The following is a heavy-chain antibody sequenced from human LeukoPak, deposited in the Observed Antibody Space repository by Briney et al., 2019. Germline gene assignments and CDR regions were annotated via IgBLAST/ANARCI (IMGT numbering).Heavy chain of an antibody. Sequence: PGASVKVSCKASGYTFTSYAMHWVRQAPGQRLEWMGWINAGNGNTKYSQKFQGRVTITRDTSASTAYMELSSLRSEDTAVYYCARGYCSSTSCYLFDYWGQGTLVTVSS. CDR1: GYTFTSYA. J-gene: IGHJ4*02. D-gene: IGHD2-2*01. V-gene: IGHV1-3*01. CDR3: ARGYCSSTSCYLFDY. CDR2: INAGNGNT.